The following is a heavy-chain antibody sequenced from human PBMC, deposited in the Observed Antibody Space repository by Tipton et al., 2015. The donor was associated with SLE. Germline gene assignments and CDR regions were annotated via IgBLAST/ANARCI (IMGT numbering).Heavy chain of an antibody. D-gene: IGHD3-16*02. Sequence: SLRLSCAASGFILSDYYMAWIRQAPGKGLEWLSYISASGSTTYYADSVKGRFSISRDNAKKTLNLEMNSLRAEDTAVYYCARGLHYDYDWGSYRYTAWFDPWGQGTLVTVSS. CDR2: ISASGSTT. J-gene: IGHJ5*02. CDR1: GFILSDYY. CDR3: ARGLHYDYDWGSYRYTAWFDP. V-gene: IGHV3-11*04.